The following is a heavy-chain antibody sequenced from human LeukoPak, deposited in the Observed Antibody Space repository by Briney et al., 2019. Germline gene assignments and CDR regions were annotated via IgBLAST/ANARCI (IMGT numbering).Heavy chain of an antibody. J-gene: IGHJ4*02. Sequence: ASVKVSCTASGYTFTSYGISWVRQAPGQGLEWMGWISAYNGNTNYAQKFQGRVTMTRDTSISTAYMELSRLRSDDTAVYYCARVHGTRDDYWGRGTLVTVSS. CDR1: GYTFTSYG. V-gene: IGHV1-18*01. CDR2: ISAYNGNT. D-gene: IGHD5-24*01. CDR3: ARVHGTRDDY.